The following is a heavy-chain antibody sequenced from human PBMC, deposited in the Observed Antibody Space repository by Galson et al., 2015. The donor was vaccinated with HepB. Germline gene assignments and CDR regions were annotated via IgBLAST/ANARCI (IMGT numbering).Heavy chain of an antibody. V-gene: IGHV1-69*06. J-gene: IGHJ4*02. CDR2: IIPIFGTA. CDR1: GGTFSSYA. Sequence: SVKVSCKASGGTFSSYAISWVRQAPGQGLEWMGGIIPIFGTANYAQKFQGRVTITADKSTSTAYMELSSLRSEDTAVYYCASTTPTKTYYYDSSGYYCHFDYWGQGTLVTVSS. CDR3: ASTTPTKTYYYDSSGYYCHFDY. D-gene: IGHD3-22*01.